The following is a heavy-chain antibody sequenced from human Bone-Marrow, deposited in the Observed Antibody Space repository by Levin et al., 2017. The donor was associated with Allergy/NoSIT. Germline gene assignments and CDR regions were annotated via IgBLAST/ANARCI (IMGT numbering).Heavy chain of an antibody. CDR3: VRARVATQYFDS. V-gene: IGHV3-48*03. J-gene: IGHJ4*02. Sequence: PGGSLRLSCAASGFMFSSYEMNWVRQAPGKGLEWLSYITGDGAKVDYADSIKGRCIISRDNSKNSLYLQMNSLRGGDTGVYFCVRARVATQYFDSWGLGTLVTVSS. CDR1: GFMFSSYE. CDR2: ITGDGAKV. D-gene: IGHD3-3*01.